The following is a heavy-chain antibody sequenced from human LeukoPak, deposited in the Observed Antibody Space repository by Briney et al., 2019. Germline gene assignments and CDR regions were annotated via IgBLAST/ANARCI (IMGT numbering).Heavy chain of an antibody. CDR1: GYTFTDFY. J-gene: IGHJ6*03. Sequence: GASVKVSCKASGYTFTDFYMHWVRQAPGQGLEWMGWINPNSGGTNYAQKLQGSDTMTRDTSISTAYMELSRLRSDDTAVYYCARGHGSYYYYMDVWGKGTTVTVSS. CDR2: INPNSGGT. D-gene: IGHD3-10*01. CDR3: ARGHGSYYYYMDV. V-gene: IGHV1-2*02.